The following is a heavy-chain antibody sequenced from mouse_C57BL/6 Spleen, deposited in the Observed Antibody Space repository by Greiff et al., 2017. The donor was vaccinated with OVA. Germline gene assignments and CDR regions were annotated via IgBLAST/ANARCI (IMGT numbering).Heavy chain of an antibody. Sequence: DVKLVESGGGLVKPGGSLKLSCAASGFTFRSYTMSWVRQTPEKRLAWVATISGGGGNTYYPDSVKGRFTISRDNAKNTLYLQMSSLRSEDTALYYCARTYYGINMDYWGQGTSVPVSS. CDR1: GFTFRSYT. V-gene: IGHV5-9*01. CDR3: ARTYYGINMDY. D-gene: IGHD1-1*01. J-gene: IGHJ4*01. CDR2: ISGGGGNT.